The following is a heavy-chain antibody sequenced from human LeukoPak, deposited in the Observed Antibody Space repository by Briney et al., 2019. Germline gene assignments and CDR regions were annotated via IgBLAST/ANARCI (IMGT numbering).Heavy chain of an antibody. CDR3: ARQWEAACEFDY. CDR2: IYPGDSDT. J-gene: IGHJ4*02. D-gene: IGHD6-13*01. V-gene: IGHV5-51*01. Sequence: GESLKISCKGSGYSFSSYWIAWVRQMPGKGLEWMGIIYPGDSDTRYSPSFQGQVTISADKSISTAYLQWGSLQASDTAMYYCARQWEAACEFDYWGQGTLVTVSS. CDR1: GYSFSSYW.